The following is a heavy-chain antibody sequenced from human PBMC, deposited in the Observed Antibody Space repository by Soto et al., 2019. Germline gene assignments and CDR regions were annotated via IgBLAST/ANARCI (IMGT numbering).Heavy chain of an antibody. V-gene: IGHV3-74*01. Sequence: GGSLRLSCAASGFTFDYYWMHWVRQAPGKGLVWVSRIHSDGTSTTYADSVKGRFTISRDNSKNTLSLQMNSLRAEDTAVYYCARGDRGVFDLWGQGTVVTVPS. D-gene: IGHD3-16*01. CDR2: IHSDGTST. CDR1: GFTFDYYW. J-gene: IGHJ3*01. CDR3: ARGDRGVFDL.